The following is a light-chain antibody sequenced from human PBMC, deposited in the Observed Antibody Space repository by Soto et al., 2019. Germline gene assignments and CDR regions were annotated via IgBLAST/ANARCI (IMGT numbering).Light chain of an antibody. V-gene: IGLV1-40*01. CDR1: SSNIGAGYD. CDR2: GNS. CDR3: QSYDSSLSGAV. Sequence: QSVLTQPPSVSXAPGQXVTIXCTGSSSNIGAGYDVHWYQQLPGTAPKLLIYGNSNRPSGVPDRFSGSKSGTSASLAITGLQAEDEADYYCQSYDSSLSGAVFGGGTQLTVL. J-gene: IGLJ7*01.